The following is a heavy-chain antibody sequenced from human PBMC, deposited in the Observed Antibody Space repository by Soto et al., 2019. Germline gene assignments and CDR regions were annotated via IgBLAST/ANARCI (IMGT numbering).Heavy chain of an antibody. V-gene: IGHV3-30*18. CDR2: ISYDGSNK. J-gene: IGHJ6*02. D-gene: IGHD6-13*01. CDR3: AKDLSCSWYYYYSGMDV. Sequence: PGGSLRLSCAASGSTFSTYGMHSVRQAPGTGQEWVAVISYDGSNKYYAESVKARFTISRDNSKNTLYLQMNSLRAEDTALHHCAKDLSCSWYYYYSGMDVWGQVTPITVSS. CDR1: GSTFSTYG.